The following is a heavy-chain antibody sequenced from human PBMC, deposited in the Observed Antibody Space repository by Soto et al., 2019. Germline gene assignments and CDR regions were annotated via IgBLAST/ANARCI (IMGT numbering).Heavy chain of an antibody. D-gene: IGHD4-17*01. Sequence: GVSLRLSCAASGFTFTDYYVSWIGQAPGEGGEWVSYISSSGSTIYYAHSVKGRFTISRDNAKNSLYLQMNSLRAEDTAVYYCARSRSAVTTSGDYWGQGT. CDR1: GFTFTDYY. CDR2: ISSSGSTI. V-gene: IGHV3-11*01. J-gene: IGHJ4*02. CDR3: ARSRSAVTTSGDY.